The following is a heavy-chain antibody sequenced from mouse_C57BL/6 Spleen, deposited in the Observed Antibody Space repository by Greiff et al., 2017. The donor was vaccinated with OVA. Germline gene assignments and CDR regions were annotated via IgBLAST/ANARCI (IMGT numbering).Heavy chain of an antibody. J-gene: IGHJ4*01. CDR2: INPNNGGT. CDR3: ARLGAMDY. CDR1: GYTFTDYY. Sequence: VQLQQSGPELVKPGASVKISCKASGYTFTDYYMNWVKQSHGKSLEWFGDINPNNGGTSYNQKFKGKATLTVDKSSSTAYMELRSLTSEDSAVYYCARLGAMDYWGQGTSVTVSS. V-gene: IGHV1-26*01.